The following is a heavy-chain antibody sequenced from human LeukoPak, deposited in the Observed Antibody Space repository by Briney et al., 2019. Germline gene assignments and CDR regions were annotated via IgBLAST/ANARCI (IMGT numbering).Heavy chain of an antibody. CDR1: GYTFTSYA. J-gene: IGHJ4*02. CDR2: INTNTGNP. D-gene: IGHD5-12*01. CDR3: ARDLDIVATPDFDY. Sequence: ASVKVSCKASGYTFTSYAMNWVRQAPGQGLEWMGWINTNTGNPTYAQGFTGRFVFSLDTSVSTAYLQISSLKAEDTAVYYCARDLDIVATPDFDYRGQGTLVTVSS. V-gene: IGHV7-4-1*02.